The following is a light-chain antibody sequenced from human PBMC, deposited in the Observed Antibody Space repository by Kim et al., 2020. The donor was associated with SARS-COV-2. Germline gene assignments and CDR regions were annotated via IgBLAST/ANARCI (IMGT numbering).Light chain of an antibody. CDR1: QSINKY. V-gene: IGKV1-39*01. CDR3: QQSYSTLWA. J-gene: IGKJ1*01. Sequence: ASAGDSVTVTGRPSQSINKYLNWYQQKPARAPNILIYAASTLQNGVPSRFSGGCSGTDFTLTISSLQPEDFANYYCQQSYSTLWAFGQGTKV. CDR2: AAS.